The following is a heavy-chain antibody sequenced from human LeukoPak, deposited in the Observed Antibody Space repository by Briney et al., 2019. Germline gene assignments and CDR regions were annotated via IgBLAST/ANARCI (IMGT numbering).Heavy chain of an antibody. CDR1: GYSFTSYW. CDR3: ARIRWQWLTPDAFDI. CDR2: IYPGDSDT. Sequence: GESLKISCKGSGYSFTSYWIGWVRQMPGKGPEWMGIIYPGDSDTRYSPSFQGQVTISADKSISTAYLQWSSLKASDTAMYYCARIRWQWLTPDAFDIWGQGTMVTVSS. J-gene: IGHJ3*02. V-gene: IGHV5-51*01. D-gene: IGHD6-19*01.